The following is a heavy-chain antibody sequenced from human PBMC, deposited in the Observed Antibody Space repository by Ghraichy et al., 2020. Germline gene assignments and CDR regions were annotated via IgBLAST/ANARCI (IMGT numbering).Heavy chain of an antibody. CDR2: IYTSGST. D-gene: IGHD7-27*01. Sequence: SETLSLTCTVSGGSISSYYWSWIRQPPGKGLEWIGYIYTSGSTNYNPSLKSRVTISVDTSKNQFSLKLSSVTAADTAVYYCASLNWDYWYFDLWGRGTLVTVSS. V-gene: IGHV4-4*09. J-gene: IGHJ2*01. CDR3: ASLNWDYWYFDL. CDR1: GGSISSYY.